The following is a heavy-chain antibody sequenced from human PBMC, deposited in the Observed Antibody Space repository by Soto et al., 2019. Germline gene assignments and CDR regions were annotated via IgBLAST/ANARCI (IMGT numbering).Heavy chain of an antibody. CDR2: ISSSSSYT. V-gene: IGHV3-11*06. Sequence: QVQLVESGGGLVQPGGSLRLSCAASGFTFSDYYMSWIRQAPGKGLEWVSYISSSSSYTNYADSVKGRFTISRDNAKNSLYLQMNSLRAEDTAVYYCARATEAAADPYYYYYYGMDVWGQGTTVTVSS. CDR3: ARATEAAADPYYYYYYGMDV. J-gene: IGHJ6*02. CDR1: GFTFSDYY. D-gene: IGHD6-13*01.